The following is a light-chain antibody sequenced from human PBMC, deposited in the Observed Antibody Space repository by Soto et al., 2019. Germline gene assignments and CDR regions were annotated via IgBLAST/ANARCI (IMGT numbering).Light chain of an antibody. CDR2: GAS. Sequence: EIVLTQSPGTLSLSPGERATLSCRTSQSVSSSYLAWYQQKPGQAPRLLIYGASSRATGIPDRFSGSGSGTDFTLTISRLEPEDFAVYYCQQYGSSPVTYGQGTRLEIK. CDR3: QQYGSSPVT. CDR1: QSVSSSY. V-gene: IGKV3-20*01. J-gene: IGKJ5*01.